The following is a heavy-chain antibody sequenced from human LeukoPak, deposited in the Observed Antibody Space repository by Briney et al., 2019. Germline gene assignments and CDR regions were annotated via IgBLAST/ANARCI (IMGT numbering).Heavy chain of an antibody. D-gene: IGHD5-18*01. CDR2: IYYSGST. CDR1: GGSISSYY. J-gene: IGHJ4*02. CDR3: ARHMGLGYSYGYPYFDY. V-gene: IGHV4-59*08. Sequence: PSETLSLTCTVSGGSISSYYWSWIRQPPGKGLEWIGYIYYSGSTNYNPSLTSRVTISVDTSKNQFSLKLSSVTAADTAVYYCARHMGLGYSYGYPYFDYWGQGTLVTVSS.